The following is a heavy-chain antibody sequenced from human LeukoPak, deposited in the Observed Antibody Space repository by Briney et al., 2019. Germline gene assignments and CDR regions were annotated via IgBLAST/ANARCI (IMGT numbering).Heavy chain of an antibody. CDR2: INSDGSST. D-gene: IGHD3-22*01. V-gene: IGHV3-74*01. CDR1: GFTFSSYW. Sequence: PGGSLRLSCAASGFTFSSYWMHWVRQAPGKGLVWVSRINSDGSSTSYADSVKGRFTISRDNAKNTLYLQMNSLRAEDTAVYYCASAYLGNYYDSSGYFSNWFDPWGQGTLVTVSS. J-gene: IGHJ5*02. CDR3: ASAYLGNYYDSSGYFSNWFDP.